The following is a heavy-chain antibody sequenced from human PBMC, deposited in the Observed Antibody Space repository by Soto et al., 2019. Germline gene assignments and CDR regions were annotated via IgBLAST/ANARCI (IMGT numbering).Heavy chain of an antibody. CDR2: IIPIFGTP. CDR1: GGSSSTYA. V-gene: IGHV1-69*13. D-gene: IGHD3-10*01. J-gene: IGHJ4*02. Sequence: SVKVSFKTSGGSSSTYAISWLRQAPGQGLEWMGGIIPIFGTPNYALRFQGRVTITADESTSTAYMELRSLRFEDTAVYYCAREGVLQMRAFDYWGQGTLVTVSS. CDR3: AREGVLQMRAFDY.